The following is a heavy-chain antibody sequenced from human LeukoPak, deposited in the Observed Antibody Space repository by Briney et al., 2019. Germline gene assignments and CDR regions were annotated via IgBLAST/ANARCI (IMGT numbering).Heavy chain of an antibody. J-gene: IGHJ6*02. CDR2: IRYDGSNK. CDR3: ARDLVATLPGGYYDGMDV. CDR1: GFTFSSYG. Sequence: GGSLRLSCAASGFTFSSYGMHWVRQAPGKGLEWVAVIRYDGSNKYYADSVKGRFTISRDNSKNTLYLQMNSLRAEDTAVYYCARDLVATLPGGYYDGMDVWGQGTTVTVSS. V-gene: IGHV3-33*01. D-gene: IGHD5-12*01.